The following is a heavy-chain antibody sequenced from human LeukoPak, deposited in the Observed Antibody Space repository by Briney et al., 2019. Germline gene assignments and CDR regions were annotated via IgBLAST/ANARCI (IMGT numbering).Heavy chain of an antibody. CDR2: INTSGGGT. Sequence: PGGSLRLSCAASGFTFSSYAMSWVRQPPGKGLEWVSVINTSGGGTYYADSVKGRFTISGDSSKNTLYLQMNSLRAEDTAIYYCAKALNYGVDFDFWGQGTLVTVSS. D-gene: IGHD3-16*01. CDR3: AKALNYGVDFDF. CDR1: GFTFSSYA. V-gene: IGHV3-23*01. J-gene: IGHJ4*02.